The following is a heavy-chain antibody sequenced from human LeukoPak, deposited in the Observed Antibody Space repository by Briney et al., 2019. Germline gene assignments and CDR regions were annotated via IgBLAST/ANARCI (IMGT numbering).Heavy chain of an antibody. Sequence: ASVKVSCKASGYTFTSYDINWVRQATGQGLEWMGWMNPNSGNTGYAQKFQGRVTMTRNTSISTAYMELSSLRSEDTAVYYCARMLVFYNYYDSSGYYYVGDDAFDIWGQGTMVTVSS. CDR3: ARMLVFYNYYDSSGYYYVGDDAFDI. CDR1: GYTFTSYD. D-gene: IGHD3-22*01. CDR2: MNPNSGNT. V-gene: IGHV1-8*01. J-gene: IGHJ3*02.